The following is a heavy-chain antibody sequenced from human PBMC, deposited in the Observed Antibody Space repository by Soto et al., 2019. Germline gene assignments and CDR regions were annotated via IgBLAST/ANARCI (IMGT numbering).Heavy chain of an antibody. Sequence: EVLLVESGGGLVQTGGSLKLSCAASGFVFKDSSIHWVRQASGKGLEWVGRIRDRAFSYATAYAASVKGRFTISRDDSTNTEYLQMNSLKTEDTARYYCTRLIMAAQDYWCQGTLVTVSS. J-gene: IGHJ4*02. CDR1: GFVFKDSS. CDR2: IRDRAFSYAT. V-gene: IGHV3-73*01. CDR3: TRLIMAAQDY. D-gene: IGHD2-8*01.